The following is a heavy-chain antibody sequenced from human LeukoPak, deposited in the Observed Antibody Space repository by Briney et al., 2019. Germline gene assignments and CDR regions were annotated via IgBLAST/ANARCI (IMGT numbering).Heavy chain of an antibody. CDR1: GFTFSTYN. V-gene: IGHV3-48*01. CDR2: ISAESSTI. D-gene: IGHD3-22*01. CDR3: VRDNSRGQSLGVIY. Sequence: PGGSLRLSCAASGFTFSTYNMNWVRQAPGKGLEWIAYISAESSTIQYADSVRRRFTTSRDNAKNSLYLQMTSLRAEDTAVYYCVRDNSRGQSLGVIYWGQGSLVTVSS. J-gene: IGHJ4*02.